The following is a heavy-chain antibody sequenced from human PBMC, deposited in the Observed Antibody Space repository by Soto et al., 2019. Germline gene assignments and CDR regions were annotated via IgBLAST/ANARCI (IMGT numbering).Heavy chain of an antibody. J-gene: IGHJ6*02. Sequence: SETLSLTCTVSGGSISSSSYYWGWIRQPPGKGLEWIGSIYYSGSTYYNPSLKSRVTISVDTSKNQFSLKLSSVTAADTAVYYCARRRYYGSGREGMDVWGQGTTVTVSS. CDR2: IYYSGST. V-gene: IGHV4-39*01. CDR3: ARRRYYGSGREGMDV. D-gene: IGHD3-10*01. CDR1: GGSISSSSYY.